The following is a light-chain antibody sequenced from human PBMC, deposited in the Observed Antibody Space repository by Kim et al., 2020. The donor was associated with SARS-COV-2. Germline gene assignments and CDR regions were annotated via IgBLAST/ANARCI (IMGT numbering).Light chain of an antibody. J-gene: IGKJ1*01. CDR2: WAS. CDR1: QSVLYSSNNNNY. Sequence: ATINCKSSQSVLYSSNNNNYLAWYQQKPAQPPKLLIYWASTRESGVPNRFSGSGSGTDFTLTISTLQAEDVAVYYCQQYYTTPWTFGQGTKVDIK. CDR3: QQYYTTPWT. V-gene: IGKV4-1*01.